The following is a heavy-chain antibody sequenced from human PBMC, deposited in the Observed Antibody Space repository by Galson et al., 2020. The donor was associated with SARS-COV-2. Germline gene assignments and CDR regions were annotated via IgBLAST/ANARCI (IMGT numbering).Heavy chain of an antibody. J-gene: IGHJ5*02. CDR3: ATSPPFGVSSGDHRGWFDP. V-gene: IGHV1-24*01. Sequence: ASVKVSCKVSGYTLTELSMHWVRQAPGKGLEWMGGFDPEDGETIYAQKFQGRVTMTEDTSTDTAYMELSSLRSEDTAVYYCATSPPFGVSSGDHRGWFDPWGQGTLVTVSS. D-gene: IGHD3-22*01. CDR2: FDPEDGET. CDR1: GYTLTELS.